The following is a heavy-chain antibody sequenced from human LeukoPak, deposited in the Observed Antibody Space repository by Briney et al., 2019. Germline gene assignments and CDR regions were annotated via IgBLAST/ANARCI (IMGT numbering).Heavy chain of an antibody. Sequence: GGSLRLSCAASGFTFSSYWVSWVRQAPGKGLEWVANIKQDGSEKYYVDSVKGRFTISRDNAKNSLYLQMNSLRAEDTAVYYCARGPYREYYYYYMDVWGKGTTVTVSS. CDR1: GFTFSSYW. V-gene: IGHV3-7*01. CDR2: IKQDGSEK. J-gene: IGHJ6*03. CDR3: ARGPYREYYYYYMDV.